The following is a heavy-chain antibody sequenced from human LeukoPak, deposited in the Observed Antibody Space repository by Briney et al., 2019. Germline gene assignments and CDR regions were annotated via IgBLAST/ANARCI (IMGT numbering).Heavy chain of an antibody. V-gene: IGHV3-30*02. J-gene: IGHJ5*02. Sequence: GGSLRLSCVVSGFSLTTFGILWVRQAPGKGLEWVAFIRSDRNKKYYTESVRGRFTISRENSKNTVYLEMNSLTAEDTAVFYCAKDRPIKGGFDPWGQGTPVTVS. CDR1: GFSLTTFG. CDR3: AKDRPIKGGFDP. D-gene: IGHD3-16*01. CDR2: IRSDRNKK.